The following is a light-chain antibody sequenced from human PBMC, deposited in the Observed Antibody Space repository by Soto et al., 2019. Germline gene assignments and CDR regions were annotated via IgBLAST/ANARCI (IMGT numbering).Light chain of an antibody. J-gene: IGKJ2*01. CDR2: DAS. CDR1: ESISYW. CDR3: QQYNGLSYT. V-gene: IGKV1-5*01. Sequence: DIQMTQSPSTLSASVGDRVTITCRASESISYWLAWYQQKPGKAPKFLIYDASSLKSGVPSRFSGSGSGTEFTLTISSLQHDDFATYYCQQYNGLSYTFGQGTKLEI.